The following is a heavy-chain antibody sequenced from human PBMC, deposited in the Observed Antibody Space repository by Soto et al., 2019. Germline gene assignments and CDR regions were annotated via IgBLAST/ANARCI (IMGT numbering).Heavy chain of an antibody. CDR1: GFTFSNYA. V-gene: IGHV3-23*01. Sequence: GGPLRLSCAASGFTFSNYAMTWVRQPPGMGLEWVSVISGSGGSADYADSVQGRFTISRDNSKNTLYLQMNILRAEDTAIYFCVREGSGWYSRGSFDVWGRGTMVTVSS. D-gene: IGHD6-19*01. CDR3: VREGSGWYSRGSFDV. J-gene: IGHJ3*01. CDR2: ISGSGGSA.